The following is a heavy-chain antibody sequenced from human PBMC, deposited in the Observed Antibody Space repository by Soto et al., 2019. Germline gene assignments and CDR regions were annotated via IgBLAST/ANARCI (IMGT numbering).Heavy chain of an antibody. CDR3: AMACASCYCSDY. V-gene: IGHV3-33*01. Sequence: RQAPGKGLEWVAVIWYDGSNKYYADSVKGRFTISRDNSKNTLYLQMNSLRAEDTAVYYCAMACASCYCSDYWGPGTLVTVSS. CDR2: IWYDGSNK. D-gene: IGHD2-21*01. J-gene: IGHJ4*02.